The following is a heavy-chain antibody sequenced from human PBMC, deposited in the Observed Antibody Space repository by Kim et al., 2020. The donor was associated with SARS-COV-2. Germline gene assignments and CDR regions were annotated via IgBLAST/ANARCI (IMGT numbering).Heavy chain of an antibody. V-gene: IGHV5-51*01. D-gene: IGHD3-10*01. CDR3: ARQYYGSGSYPFDY. Sequence: SPSFQGQVTISADKSISTAYLQWSSLKASDTAMYYCARQYYGSGSYPFDYWGQGTLVTVSS. J-gene: IGHJ4*02.